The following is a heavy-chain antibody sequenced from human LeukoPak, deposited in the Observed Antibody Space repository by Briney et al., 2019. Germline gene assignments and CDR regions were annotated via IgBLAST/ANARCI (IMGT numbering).Heavy chain of an antibody. D-gene: IGHD3-16*02. CDR2: ISGSGGST. V-gene: IGHV3-23*01. Sequence: GGSLRLSCAASGFTFSSYAMSWVRQAPGKGLEWVSAISGSGGSTYYADSVKGRFTISRDNSKNTLYLQMNSLRAEDTAVYYCAKVIGPEGGGRPFDYWGQGPLVTVSS. CDR1: GFTFSSYA. J-gene: IGHJ4*02. CDR3: AKVIGPEGGGRPFDY.